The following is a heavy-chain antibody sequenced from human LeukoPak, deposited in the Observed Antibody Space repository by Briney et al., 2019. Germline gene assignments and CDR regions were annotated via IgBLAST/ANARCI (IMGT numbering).Heavy chain of an antibody. Sequence: SGPTLVDPTQTLTLTCTFSGFSLSTSGVGVGWIRQPPGKALEWLALIYWDDDKRYSPSLKSRLTITKDTSKNQVVLTMTNMDPVDTATYYCSHTHSTVTRGAFGPWGQGTLVTVSS. J-gene: IGHJ5*02. D-gene: IGHD4-17*01. CDR3: SHTHSTVTRGAFGP. CDR1: GFSLSTSGVG. CDR2: IYWDDDK. V-gene: IGHV2-5*02.